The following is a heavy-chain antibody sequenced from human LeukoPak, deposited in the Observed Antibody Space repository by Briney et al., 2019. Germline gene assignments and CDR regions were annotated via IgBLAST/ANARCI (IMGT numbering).Heavy chain of an antibody. Sequence: ASVTVSCKSSGHTLNNHFIHWVRQAPGQGREWMGMINPRDGSTRTLQRFQGRLTMTSDTSTSTLYMGLSSLRSEDTATYFCARGADQEFDFWGQGTLVTVSS. CDR2: INPRDGST. CDR3: ARGADQEFDF. J-gene: IGHJ4*02. V-gene: IGHV1-46*02. CDR1: GHTLNNHF.